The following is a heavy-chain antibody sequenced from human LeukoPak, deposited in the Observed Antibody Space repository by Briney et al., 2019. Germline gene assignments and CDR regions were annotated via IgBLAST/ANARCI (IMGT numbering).Heavy chain of an antibody. D-gene: IGHD6-19*01. CDR3: ASLYSSGWYEDY. CDR1: GYTFTSYD. Sequence: ASVKLCCNASGYTFTSYDINWGRQATGQGLELMGWMDPNSGNTGYAQKFQGRVTITMNSDITKAYMYLSRLRSGAKAAYDCASLYSSGWYEDYWGQGTLVTVYS. CDR2: MDPNSGNT. V-gene: IGHV1-8*01. J-gene: IGHJ4*02.